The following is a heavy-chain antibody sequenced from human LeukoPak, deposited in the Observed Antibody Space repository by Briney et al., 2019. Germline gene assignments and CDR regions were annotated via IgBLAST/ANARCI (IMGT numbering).Heavy chain of an antibody. V-gene: IGHV3-23*01. CDR3: AKRPAYIDS. Sequence: GGTLRLSCAASGFGFSAYAMSWVRQAPGKGLEWVSSISASGGSTFYADSVKGRFTISRDNSKNTLYLQMNGLGADDTALYYCAKRPAYIDSWGQGTLVTVSS. D-gene: IGHD1-20*01. J-gene: IGHJ5*01. CDR1: GFGFSAYA. CDR2: ISASGGST.